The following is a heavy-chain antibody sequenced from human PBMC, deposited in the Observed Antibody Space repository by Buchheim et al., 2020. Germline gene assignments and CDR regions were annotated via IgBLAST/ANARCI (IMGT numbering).Heavy chain of an antibody. CDR2: LYGGGAT. CDR1: GFRVSDNY. V-gene: IGHV3-53*01. Sequence: EVHLVESGGGLIQPGGSLRISCAVSGFRVSDNYMTWVRQGPGKGLECVAVLYGGGATAYADSVKGRFTISGDTSKKTLYLQMSYLGAEDTAVYYCARARGGHSYGYAGAFDSWGQGTL. J-gene: IGHJ4*02. CDR3: ARARGGHSYGYAGAFDS. D-gene: IGHD5-18*01.